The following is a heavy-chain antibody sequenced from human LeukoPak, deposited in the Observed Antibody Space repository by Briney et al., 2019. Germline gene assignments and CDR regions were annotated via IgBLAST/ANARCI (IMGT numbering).Heavy chain of an antibody. CDR3: ARGTNTAMVADY. D-gene: IGHD5-18*01. CDR2: INHSGST. J-gene: IGHJ4*02. V-gene: IGHV4-34*01. Sequence: SETLSLTXAVYGGSFSGYYWSWIRQPPGKGMEWIGEINHSGSTNYNPSLKSRVTISVDTSKNQFSLKLSSVTAADTAVYYCARGTNTAMVADYWGQGTLVTVSS. CDR1: GGSFSGYY.